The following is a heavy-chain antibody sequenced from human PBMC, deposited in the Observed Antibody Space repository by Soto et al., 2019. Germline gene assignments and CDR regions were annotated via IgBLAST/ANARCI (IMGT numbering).Heavy chain of an antibody. D-gene: IGHD3-3*01. CDR2: INAGNGNT. J-gene: IGHJ4*02. Sequence: GASVKVSCKASGYTFTSYAMHWVRQAPGQRLEWMGWINAGNGNTKYSQRFQGRVTITRDTSASTAYMELSSLRSEDTAVYYCARGPERVLRFLEWLSREIDYWGQGTLVTVSS. V-gene: IGHV1-3*01. CDR1: GYTFTSYA. CDR3: ARGPERVLRFLEWLSREIDY.